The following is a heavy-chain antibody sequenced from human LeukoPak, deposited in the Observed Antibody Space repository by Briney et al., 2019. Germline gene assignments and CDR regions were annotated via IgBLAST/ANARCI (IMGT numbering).Heavy chain of an antibody. CDR1: GGSISSGGYY. D-gene: IGHD7-27*01. CDR3: ARTSRKTGDFDY. CDR2: IYHSGST. V-gene: IGHV4-31*03. Sequence: SQTLSLTCTVSGGSISSGGYYWSWIRQHPGKGLEWIGYIYHSGSTYYNPSLKSRVTISVDRSKNQFSLKLSSVTAADTAVYYCARTSRKTGDFDYWGQGTLVTVS. J-gene: IGHJ4*02.